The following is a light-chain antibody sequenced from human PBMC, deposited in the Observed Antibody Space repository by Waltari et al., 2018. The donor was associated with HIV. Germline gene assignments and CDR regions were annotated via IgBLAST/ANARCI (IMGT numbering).Light chain of an antibody. CDR2: HVS. J-gene: IGLJ1*01. CDR3: SAFTTINTYV. CDR1: SSDVGAFNY. Sequence: QSALTQPASVSGSPGQSVTISCTGTSSDVGAFNYASSYQQHPGKAPRLIIYHVSDRPSGISSRFSGSKSANTASLTISGLQTEDEADYYCSAFTTINTYVFGTGTKLSVL. V-gene: IGLV2-14*01.